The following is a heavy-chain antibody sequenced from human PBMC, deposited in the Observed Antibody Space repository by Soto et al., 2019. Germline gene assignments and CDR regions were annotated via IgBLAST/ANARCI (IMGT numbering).Heavy chain of an antibody. Sequence: GGSLRLSCTASGFTFGDYAMSWVRQAPGKGLEWVGFIRSKAYGGTTEYAASVRGRFTISRDDSKSIAYLQMIRLKTEDTAVYYCSSPTTVVNYWYFVLWGRGTLVTVSS. CDR1: GFTFGDYA. CDR2: IRSKAYGGTT. V-gene: IGHV3-49*04. J-gene: IGHJ2*01. D-gene: IGHD4-17*01. CDR3: SSPTTVVNYWYFVL.